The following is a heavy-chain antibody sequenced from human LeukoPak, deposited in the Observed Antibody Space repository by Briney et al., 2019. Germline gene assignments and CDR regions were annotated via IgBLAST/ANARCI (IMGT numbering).Heavy chain of an antibody. V-gene: IGHV3-7*01. CDR3: ARGVVVVTATKRGDAFDI. D-gene: IGHD2-21*02. CDR2: IKQDGSEK. CDR1: GFTFSSYS. Sequence: GGSLRLSCAASGFTFSSYSMNWVRQAPGKGLEWVANIKQDGSEKYYVDSVKGRFTISRDNAKNSLYLQMNSLRAEDTAVYYCARGVVVVTATKRGDAFDIWGQGTMVTVSS. J-gene: IGHJ3*02.